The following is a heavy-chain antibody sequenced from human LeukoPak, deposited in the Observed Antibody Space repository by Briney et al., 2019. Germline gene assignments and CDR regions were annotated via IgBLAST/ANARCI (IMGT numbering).Heavy chain of an antibody. CDR1: GFTFRSYA. D-gene: IGHD3-10*01. V-gene: IGHV4-39*01. Sequence: PGGSLRLSCAASGFTFRSYAMSWVRQPPGKGLEWIVSFSYSGSTHYNPSLKSRVSMSEDTSKNQFSLRLNSVTAADTAIYYCARHYAYGSGTYVPFDYWGQGTLVTVSS. CDR3: ARHYAYGSGTYVPFDY. J-gene: IGHJ4*02. CDR2: FSYSGST.